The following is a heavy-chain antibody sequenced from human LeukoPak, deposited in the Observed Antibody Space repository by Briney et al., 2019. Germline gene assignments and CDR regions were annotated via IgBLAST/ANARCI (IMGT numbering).Heavy chain of an antibody. V-gene: IGHV3-74*01. CDR1: GFTFSTYW. D-gene: IGHD3-22*01. Sequence: GGSLRLSCAASGFTFSTYWMHWVRQAPGKGLVWVSRTNSDGSSTVYADSVKGRFTISRDNAKNTLYLQMNSLRAEDTAVYYCARDLFYDSSGYYAFDSWGQGTLVTVSS. CDR2: TNSDGSST. CDR3: ARDLFYDSSGYYAFDS. J-gene: IGHJ4*02.